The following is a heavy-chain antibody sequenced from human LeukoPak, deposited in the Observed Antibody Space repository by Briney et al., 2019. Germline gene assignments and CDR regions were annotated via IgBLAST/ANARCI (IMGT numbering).Heavy chain of an antibody. J-gene: IGHJ4*02. CDR3: ASFYGSGKEY. V-gene: IGHV4-39*01. CDR2: IYYSGVT. D-gene: IGHD3-10*01. CDR1: GGSISSSSYY. Sequence: PSETLSLTCTVSGGSISSSSYYWGWIRQPPGKGLEWIGSIYYSGVTYYTPSLKSRVTIFADTSKNQFSLKLSSVTAADSAVYYCASFYGSGKEYWGQGTLVTVSS.